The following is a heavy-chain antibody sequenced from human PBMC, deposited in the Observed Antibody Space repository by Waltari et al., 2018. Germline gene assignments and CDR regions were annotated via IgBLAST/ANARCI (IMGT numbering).Heavy chain of an antibody. V-gene: IGHV4-34*01. Sequence: QVQLQQWGAGLLKPSETLSLTCAVYGGSFSGYYWSWIRQPPGKGLEWIGEINHSGSTNYNPSLKSRVTISVDTSKNQFSLKLSSVTAADTAVYYSARGSRGGLRFDYWGQGTLVTVSS. D-gene: IGHD5-12*01. CDR2: INHSGST. CDR3: ARGSRGGLRFDY. CDR1: GGSFSGYY. J-gene: IGHJ4*02.